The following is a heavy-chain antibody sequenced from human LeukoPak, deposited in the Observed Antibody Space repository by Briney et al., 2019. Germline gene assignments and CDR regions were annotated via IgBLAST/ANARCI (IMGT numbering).Heavy chain of an antibody. V-gene: IGHV1-69*05. CDR2: IIPIFGTA. Sequence: SVKVSCKASGYTFTGYYMHWVRQAPGQGLEWMGGIIPIFGTANYAQKFQGRVTITTDESTSTAYMELSSLRSEDTAVYYCARDRSPYSSGWYYFDYWGQGTLVTVSS. D-gene: IGHD6-19*01. J-gene: IGHJ4*02. CDR1: GYTFTGYY. CDR3: ARDRSPYSSGWYYFDY.